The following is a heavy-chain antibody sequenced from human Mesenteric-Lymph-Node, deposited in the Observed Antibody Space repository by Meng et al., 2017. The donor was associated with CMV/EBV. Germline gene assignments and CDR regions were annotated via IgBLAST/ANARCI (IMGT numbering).Heavy chain of an antibody. J-gene: IGHJ6*02. V-gene: IGHV3-21*06. D-gene: IGHD5/OR15-5a*01. CDR2: ISSSSSYI. Sequence: GESLKISCAASGFTFSSYSMNWVRQAPGKGLEWVSSISSSSSYIYYADSVKGRFTISRDTSKNQFSLKLGSVAAADTALYYCARHYRVWGMDVWGQGTTVTVSS. CDR1: GFTFSSYS. CDR3: ARHYRVWGMDV.